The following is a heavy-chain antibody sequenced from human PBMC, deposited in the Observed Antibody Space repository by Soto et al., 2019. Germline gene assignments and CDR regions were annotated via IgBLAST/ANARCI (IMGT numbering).Heavy chain of an antibody. J-gene: IGHJ4*02. CDR2: IYYSGST. V-gene: IGHV4-59*01. CDR1: GGSISSYY. Sequence: SETLSLTCTVSGGSISSYYWSWIRQPPGKGLEWIGYIYYSGSTNYNPSLKSRVTISVDTSKNQFSLKLSSVTAADTAVYYCARDTAYSSSSLVFFDYWCQGTLVTVSS. D-gene: IGHD6-6*01. CDR3: ARDTAYSSSSLVFFDY.